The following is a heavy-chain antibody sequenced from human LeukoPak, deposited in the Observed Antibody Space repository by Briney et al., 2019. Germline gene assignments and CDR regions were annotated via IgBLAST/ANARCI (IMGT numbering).Heavy chain of an antibody. V-gene: IGHV4-59*01. CDR2: IYYTGST. J-gene: IGHJ4*02. CDR1: GGSISSYV. Sequence: PSETLSLTCTVSGGSISSYVWSWIRQPPGKGLEWIGYIYYTGSTNYNPSLKSRVTMSVDTSKNRFSMRLSSVTAADTAVYYCASLDGYPYYFDYWGQGTLVTASS. D-gene: IGHD5-24*01. CDR3: ASLDGYPYYFDY.